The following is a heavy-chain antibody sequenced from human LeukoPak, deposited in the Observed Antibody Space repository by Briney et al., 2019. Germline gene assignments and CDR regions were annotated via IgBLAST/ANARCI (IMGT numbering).Heavy chain of an antibody. Sequence: GGSLRLSCAASGFTFSSYWMSWVRQAPGKGLEWGANIKQDGSEKYYVDSVKGRSTISRDNAKNSLYLQMNSLRAEDTAVYYCARIRYFDWLSSPGFDYWGQGTLVTVSS. D-gene: IGHD3-9*01. J-gene: IGHJ4*02. V-gene: IGHV3-7*01. CDR2: IKQDGSEK. CDR3: ARIRYFDWLSSPGFDY. CDR1: GFTFSSYW.